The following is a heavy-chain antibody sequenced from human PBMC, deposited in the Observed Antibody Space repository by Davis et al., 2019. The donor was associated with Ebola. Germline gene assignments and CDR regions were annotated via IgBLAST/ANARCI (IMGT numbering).Heavy chain of an antibody. D-gene: IGHD3-3*01. CDR2: INAGNGDT. CDR3: ARVLRSSYGMDV. Sequence: ASVKVSCKASGYTFTNYAIHWVRQAPGQRLEWMGWINAGNGDTKYSQKFQGRVTITADKSTSTAYMELSSLRSEDTAVYYCARVLRSSYGMDVWGQGTTVTVSS. CDR1: GYTFTNYA. V-gene: IGHV1-3*01. J-gene: IGHJ6*02.